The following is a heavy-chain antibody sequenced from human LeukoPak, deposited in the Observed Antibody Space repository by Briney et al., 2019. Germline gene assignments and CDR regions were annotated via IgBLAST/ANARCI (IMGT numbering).Heavy chain of an antibody. J-gene: IGHJ4*02. CDR2: TYYRSKWYN. D-gene: IGHD1-1*01. CDR3: ARDHDRRMNYYFDY. V-gene: IGHV6-1*01. Sequence: TSQTLSLTCAISGDSVSSNRASWIWIRQSPSRGLEWLGRTYYRSKWYNDYAVSVKSRITINPDTSKNQFSLQLNSVTPEDTAVYYCARDHDRRMNYYFDYWGQGTLVTVSS. CDR1: GDSVSSNRAS.